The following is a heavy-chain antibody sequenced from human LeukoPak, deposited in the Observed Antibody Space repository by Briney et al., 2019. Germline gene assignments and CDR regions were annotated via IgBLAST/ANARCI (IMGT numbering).Heavy chain of an antibody. CDR1: GDSISSGDYY. J-gene: IGHJ4*02. V-gene: IGHV4-61*02. D-gene: IGHD2-2*01. CDR3: ARRYCSSTSCYSFDY. Sequence: SETLSLTCTVSGDSISSGDYYWSWIRQPAGKGLEWIGRISSSGSTNYNPSLKSRVTISVDTSKNQFSLKLSSVTAADTAVYYCARRYCSSTSCYSFDYWGQGTLVTVSS. CDR2: ISSSGST.